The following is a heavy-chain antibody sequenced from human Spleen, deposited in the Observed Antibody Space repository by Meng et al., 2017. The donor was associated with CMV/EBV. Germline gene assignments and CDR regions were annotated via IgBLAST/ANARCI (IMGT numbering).Heavy chain of an antibody. D-gene: IGHD3-10*01. Sequence: KVSCKGSGYSFTSYWIGWVRQMPGKGLEWMGIIYPGDSDTRYSPSFQGQVTISADKSISTAYLQWSSLKASDTAMYYFARGYYGSGLTLNGMDVWGQGTTVTVSS. J-gene: IGHJ6*02. V-gene: IGHV5-51*01. CDR3: ARGYYGSGLTLNGMDV. CDR1: GYSFTSYW. CDR2: IYPGDSDT.